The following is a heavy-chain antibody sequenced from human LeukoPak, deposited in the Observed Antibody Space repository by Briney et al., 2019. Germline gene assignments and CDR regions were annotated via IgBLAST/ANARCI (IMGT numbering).Heavy chain of an antibody. J-gene: IGHJ4*02. Sequence: SETLSLTCTVSGGSISSGGYCWSWIRQHPGKGLEWIGYIYYSGSTYYSPSLKSRVTISVDTSKNQFSLKPSSVTAADTAVYYCARVLAYHTVTPFGYFDYWGQGTLVTVSS. CDR1: GGSISSGGYC. D-gene: IGHD4-17*01. CDR2: IYYSGST. CDR3: ARVLAYHTVTPFGYFDY. V-gene: IGHV4-31*03.